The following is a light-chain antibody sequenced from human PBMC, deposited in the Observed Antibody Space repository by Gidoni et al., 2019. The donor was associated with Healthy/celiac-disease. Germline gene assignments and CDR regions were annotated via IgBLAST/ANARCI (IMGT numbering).Light chain of an antibody. CDR3: MIWHTSAWV. J-gene: IGLJ3*02. CDR2: YKSDSDK. CDR1: NGINVGTYK. Sequence: QAVLTQPSSLSASPGASASLTCTLRNGINVGTYKVWWYQQRPGSTPQYLPNYKSDSDKQQGSGVPSRFSGSKDASANAGILLISGLQSEDEADYYCMIWHTSAWVFGGGTKLTVL. V-gene: IGLV5-45*03.